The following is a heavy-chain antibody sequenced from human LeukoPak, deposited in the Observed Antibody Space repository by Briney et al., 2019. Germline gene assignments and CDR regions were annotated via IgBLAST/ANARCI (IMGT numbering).Heavy chain of an antibody. D-gene: IGHD5/OR15-5a*01. Sequence: PSETLSLTCSVSVGSLSHYYWNWLRQAARKGREGIGRVYYSGSTNYNPSLNGRVTMSVDTSKNQLSLKLSSVTAAGPAIYYWARGHQGSTPHDAFDIWGRGTAVTVSS. CDR1: VGSLSHYY. CDR3: ARGHQGSTPHDAFDI. CDR2: VYYSGST. V-gene: IGHV4-4*07. J-gene: IGHJ3*02.